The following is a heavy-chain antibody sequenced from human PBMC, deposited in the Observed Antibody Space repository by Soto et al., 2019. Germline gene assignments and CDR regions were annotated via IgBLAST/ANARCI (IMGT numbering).Heavy chain of an antibody. J-gene: IGHJ4*02. CDR1: GYTFTSYY. V-gene: IGHV1-46*01. CDR3: ARHVNFPLPRTGFDS. D-gene: IGHD2-8*02. Sequence: ASVKVSCKASGYTFTSYYMHWVRQAPGQGLEWMGMINPSGGSTTYTQKFQGRVTMTRDTSTSTVYMELSSLTSEDTAVYYCARHVNFPLPRTGFDSWGRGTLVTVSS. CDR2: INPSGGST.